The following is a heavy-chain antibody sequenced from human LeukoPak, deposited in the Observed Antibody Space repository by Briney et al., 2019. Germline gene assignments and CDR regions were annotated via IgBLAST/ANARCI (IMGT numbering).Heavy chain of an antibody. Sequence: GGSLRLSCAASGFTFSDYYMSWIRQAPGKGLEWVSYISSSGSTIYYADSVKGRFTISRDNAKNSLYLQMNSLKTEDTAVYYCTRATVTKFYMEVWGKGTTVTISS. D-gene: IGHD4-17*01. CDR3: TRATVTKFYMEV. CDR1: GFTFSDYY. CDR2: ISSSGSTI. V-gene: IGHV3-11*01. J-gene: IGHJ6*03.